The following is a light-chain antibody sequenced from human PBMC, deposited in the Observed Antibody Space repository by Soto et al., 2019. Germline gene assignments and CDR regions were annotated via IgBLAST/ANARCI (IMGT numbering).Light chain of an antibody. V-gene: IGLV2-14*01. Sequence: QSALTQPASVSGSPGQSITISCTGTSSDVGGYNYVSWYQQHPGKAPKLMIYEVSNRPSGVSNRFSGSKSGNTASLTISALQAEDEADYYCSSYTRSSTRVFGGGTKLTVL. CDR1: SSDVGGYNY. CDR3: SSYTRSSTRV. CDR2: EVS. J-gene: IGLJ3*02.